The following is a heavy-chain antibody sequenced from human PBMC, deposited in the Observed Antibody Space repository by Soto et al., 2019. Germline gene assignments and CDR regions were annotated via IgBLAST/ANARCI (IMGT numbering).Heavy chain of an antibody. Sequence: EVQLVESGGGLVQPGGSLRLSCAASGFTFSSYWMHWVRQAPGKGLVWVSRINSDGSSTSYADSVKGRFTISRDNAKNTLYLQMNSMRAEDTAVYYCLVGKNNWNDFDYWGQGNLVTVSS. V-gene: IGHV3-74*01. CDR1: GFTFSSYW. CDR2: INSDGSST. D-gene: IGHD1-1*01. CDR3: LVGKNNWNDFDY. J-gene: IGHJ4*02.